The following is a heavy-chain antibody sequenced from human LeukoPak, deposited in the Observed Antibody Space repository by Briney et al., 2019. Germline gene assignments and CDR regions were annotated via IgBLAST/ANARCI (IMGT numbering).Heavy chain of an antibody. D-gene: IGHD5-18*01. CDR3: AREGSGYNYAEN. Sequence: ASVKVSCKASGYIFSSYYMHWVRQAPGQGLEWMGIINPSGGSSSYAQKFQGRVTMTRDTSSSTVYMELSSLRSEDTAVCYCAREGSGYNYAENWGQGTLVTVSS. CDR2: INPSGGSS. CDR1: GYIFSSYY. V-gene: IGHV1-46*01. J-gene: IGHJ4*02.